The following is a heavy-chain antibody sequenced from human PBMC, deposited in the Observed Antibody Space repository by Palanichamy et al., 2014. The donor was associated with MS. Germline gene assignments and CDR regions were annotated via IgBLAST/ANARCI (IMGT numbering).Heavy chain of an antibody. J-gene: IGHJ3*02. CDR1: GFTFSNAW. D-gene: IGHD3-9*01. CDR2: IKSKTDGGTT. Sequence: EVQLVEVVGEGVGKGLGGPVRLSCAASGFTFSNAWMSWVRQAPGKGLEWVGRIKSKTDGGTTDYAAPVKGRFTISRDDSKNTLYLQMNSLKTEDTAVYYCTTDSAYDTTALAFDIWGQGTMVTVSS. CDR3: TTDSAYDTTALAFDI. V-gene: IGHV3-15*01.